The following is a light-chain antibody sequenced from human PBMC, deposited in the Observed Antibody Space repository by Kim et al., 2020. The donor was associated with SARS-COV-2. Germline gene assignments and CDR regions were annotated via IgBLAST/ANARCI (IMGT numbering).Light chain of an antibody. CDR1: LSVLNKSNKKNY. V-gene: IGKV4-1*01. Sequence: RANIHCKSSLSVLNKSNKKNYVAWYQQKPGQPPKLLIYWASTRESGVPDRLSGSGSGTDFSLTINNLQVEDVAVYYCQQYFSSPYTFGQGTKLEI. CDR2: WAS. CDR3: QQYFSSPYT. J-gene: IGKJ2*01.